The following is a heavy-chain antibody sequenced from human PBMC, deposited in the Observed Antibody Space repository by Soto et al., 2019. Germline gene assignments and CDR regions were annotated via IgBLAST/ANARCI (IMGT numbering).Heavy chain of an antibody. V-gene: IGHV4-4*02. Sequence: SETMSLTWVVSGGSISSSNWWSWVRQPPGKGLEWIWEIYHSGSTNYNPSLKSRLTISVDKSKNQFSLRLSSVTAADTAVYYCARVGLGAVADYWGQGTLVTVSS. CDR1: GGSISSSNW. J-gene: IGHJ4*02. CDR2: IYHSGST. CDR3: ARVGLGAVADY. D-gene: IGHD6-19*01.